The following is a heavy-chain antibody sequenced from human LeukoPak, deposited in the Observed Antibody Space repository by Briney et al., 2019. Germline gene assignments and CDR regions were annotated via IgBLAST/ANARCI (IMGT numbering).Heavy chain of an antibody. Sequence: GGSLRLSCAASGFTFSSYWIHWVRQAPGKGLVWVSRINSDGSSTSYADSVKGRFTISRENAKNTLYLQMNSLRAEDTAVYYCARGRLRGDFDYWGQGTLVTVSS. CDR2: INSDGSST. CDR3: ARGRLRGDFDY. V-gene: IGHV3-74*01. J-gene: IGHJ4*02. D-gene: IGHD2-21*01. CDR1: GFTFSSYW.